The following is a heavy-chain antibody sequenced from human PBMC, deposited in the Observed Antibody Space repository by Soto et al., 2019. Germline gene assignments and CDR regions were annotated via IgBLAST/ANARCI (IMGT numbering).Heavy chain of an antibody. CDR1: GFTFSSYS. J-gene: IGHJ5*02. D-gene: IGHD3-10*01. CDR3: ARVYYYGSGTTGPGFDT. V-gene: IGHV3-21*01. Sequence: GGSLRLSCAASGFTFSSYSMNWVRQAPGKGLEWVSSISSSSSYIYYADSVKGRFTISRDNAKNSLYLQMNSLRAEDTAVYYCARVYYYGSGTTGPGFDTWGQGTLVTVSS. CDR2: ISSSSSYI.